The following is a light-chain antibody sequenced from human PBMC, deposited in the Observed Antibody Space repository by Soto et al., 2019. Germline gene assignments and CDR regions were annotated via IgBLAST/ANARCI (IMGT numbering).Light chain of an antibody. Sequence: DIQLTQSPSFLSASVGDTVTITCRASQGMSTYLAWYQQKPGKVPKLLIRSASTLQSGVPPRFSGGGSGTEFTLTISTLQPDDSGIYYCPQLTGYQLAFGGGTNVEIK. CDR1: QGMSTY. CDR3: PQLTGYQLA. CDR2: SAS. J-gene: IGKJ4*01. V-gene: IGKV1-9*01.